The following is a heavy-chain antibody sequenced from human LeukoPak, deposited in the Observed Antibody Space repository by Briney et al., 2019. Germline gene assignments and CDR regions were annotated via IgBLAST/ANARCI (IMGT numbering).Heavy chain of an antibody. Sequence: GGSLRLSCAASGFTFSNYPMNWVRQAPRKGLEWVSFINSNSRVIYYADSVKGRFTISRDNAKNSLYLQMNSLRVDDTAVYYCVRARSQEGPLDYYYYMDVWGNGTTVTVSS. CDR2: INSNSRVI. CDR3: VRARSQEGPLDYYYYMDV. J-gene: IGHJ6*03. D-gene: IGHD3-3*02. V-gene: IGHV3-48*01. CDR1: GFTFSNYP.